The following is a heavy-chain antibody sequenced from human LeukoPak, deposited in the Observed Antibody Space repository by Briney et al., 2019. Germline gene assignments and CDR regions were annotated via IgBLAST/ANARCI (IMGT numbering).Heavy chain of an antibody. J-gene: IGHJ4*02. CDR1: GFTLSNAW. D-gene: IGHD3-22*01. Sequence: GGSLRLSCAASGFTLSNAWMSWVRQAPGKGLEWVGRIKSKTDGGTTDYAAPVKGRFTISRDDSKNTLYLQMNSLKTEDSAVYYCTTVGFSYYYDSSGYPNDYWGQGTLVTVSS. V-gene: IGHV3-15*01. CDR2: IKSKTDGGTT. CDR3: TTVGFSYYYDSSGYPNDY.